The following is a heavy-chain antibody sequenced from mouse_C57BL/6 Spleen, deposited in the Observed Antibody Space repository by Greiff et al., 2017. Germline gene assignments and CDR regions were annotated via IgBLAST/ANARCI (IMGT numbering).Heavy chain of an antibody. CDR1: GYTFTSYW. V-gene: IGHV1-64*01. Sequence: QVQLQQPGAELVKPGASVKLSCKASGYTFTSYWMHWVKQRPGQGLEWIGMIHPNSGSTNYNEKFKSKATLTVDKSSSTAYMQLSSLTSEDSAVYYCARYLLYYYFDYWGQGTTLTVSS. CDR2: IHPNSGST. CDR3: ARYLLYYYFDY. J-gene: IGHJ2*01. D-gene: IGHD2-1*01.